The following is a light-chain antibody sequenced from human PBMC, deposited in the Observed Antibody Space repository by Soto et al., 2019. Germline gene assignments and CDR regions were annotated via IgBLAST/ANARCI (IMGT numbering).Light chain of an antibody. Sequence: QSVLTQPASVSGSPGQSITISCTGTSSDLGGYNYVSWYQQHPGKAPKLMIYEVSDRPPGVSNRFSGSKSGNTASLTISGLQAEDAADYYCNSYTSSSTVLFGGGTKLTVL. J-gene: IGLJ2*01. CDR3: NSYTSSSTVL. CDR2: EVS. CDR1: SSDLGGYNY. V-gene: IGLV2-14*01.